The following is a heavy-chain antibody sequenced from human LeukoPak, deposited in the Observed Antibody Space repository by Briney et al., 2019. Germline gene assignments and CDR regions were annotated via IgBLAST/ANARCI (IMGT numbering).Heavy chain of an antibody. J-gene: IGHJ3*02. CDR3: ASQEYSGSYYGASDI. CDR1: GGTFRGDA. Sequence: PGGALRVSCAASGGTFRGDAMSGGREAPGEGGGWGSEISCSGGSTYHADSVKGRFTISRDNSKNTLYLQMNSLRAEDTAVYYCASQEYSGSYYGASDIWGQGTMVTVSS. V-gene: IGHV3-23*01. D-gene: IGHD1-26*01. CDR2: ISCSGGST.